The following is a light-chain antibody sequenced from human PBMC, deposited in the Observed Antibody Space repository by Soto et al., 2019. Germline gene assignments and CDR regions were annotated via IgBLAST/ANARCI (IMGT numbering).Light chain of an antibody. J-gene: IGKJ5*01. Sequence: EILMTQSPATLSVSPGDSATLSCRASRSVDTDLAWYQQKPGQAPRLLVFATSARATGVPDRFRGSRSGTDFTLTIGRLEPEDFAVYYCQQYGSSPTFGQGTRLEIK. V-gene: IGKV3-20*01. CDR1: RSVDTD. CDR2: ATS. CDR3: QQYGSSPT.